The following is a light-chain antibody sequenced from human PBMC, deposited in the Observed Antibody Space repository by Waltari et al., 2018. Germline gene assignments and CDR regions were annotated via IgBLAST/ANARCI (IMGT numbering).Light chain of an antibody. CDR3: QQSYKTPYT. CDR1: QSITLY. CDR2: AAS. J-gene: IGKJ2*01. Sequence: DIQMTQSPSSLSASVGDKVTITCRASQSITLYVDWYQQKPGKAPKLLIYAASTLQTGVPSRCSGSGSGTEFTVTISSVQSEDCATYYCQQSYKTPYTFGQGTKLEI. V-gene: IGKV1-39*01.